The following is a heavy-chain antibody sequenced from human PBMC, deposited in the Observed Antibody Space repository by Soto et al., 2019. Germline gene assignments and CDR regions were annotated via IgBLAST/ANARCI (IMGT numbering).Heavy chain of an antibody. CDR3: ARDRGYSGYGDY. CDR2: ISAYNGNT. J-gene: IGHJ4*02. D-gene: IGHD5-12*01. V-gene: IGHV1-18*01. Sequence: QVQLVQSGGEVKKPGASVKVSCKASGYSFTSYGISWVRQAPGQGLEWMGWISAYNGNTNYAQKFQGRVTMTTDTSTSTAYRERRSLRSDDTAVYYCARDRGYSGYGDYWGQGTLVTVSS. CDR1: GYSFTSYG.